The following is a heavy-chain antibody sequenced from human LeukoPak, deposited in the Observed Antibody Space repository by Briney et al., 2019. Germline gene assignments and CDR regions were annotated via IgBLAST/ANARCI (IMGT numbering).Heavy chain of an antibody. V-gene: IGHV3-7*01. D-gene: IGHD2-15*01. CDR2: IKQDGSEK. CDR3: ARLLAATLEDY. J-gene: IGHJ4*02. Sequence: PGGSLRLSCAASGSTFSSYWMSWVRQAPGKGLEWVANIKQDGSEKYYVDSVKGRFTISRDNAKNSLYLQMNSLRAEDTAVYYCARLLAATLEDYWGQGTLVTVSS. CDR1: GSTFSSYW.